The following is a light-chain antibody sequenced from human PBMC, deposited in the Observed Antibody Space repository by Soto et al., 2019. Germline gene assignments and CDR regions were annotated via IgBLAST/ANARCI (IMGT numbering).Light chain of an antibody. Sequence: EIVMTQSPATLSVSPGEGATLSCRASQSVSSNLVWYQHKPGQAPRLLIYGASTRATDVPARFSGSGSGTDFTLTISSLQSEDYAVYYCQQYINLPRTFGGGTKV. J-gene: IGKJ4*01. CDR3: QQYINLPRT. V-gene: IGKV3-15*01. CDR2: GAS. CDR1: QSVSSN.